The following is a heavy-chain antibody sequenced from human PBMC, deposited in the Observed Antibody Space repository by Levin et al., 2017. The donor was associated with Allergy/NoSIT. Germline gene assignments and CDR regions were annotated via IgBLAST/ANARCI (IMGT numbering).Heavy chain of an antibody. CDR1: AFTFSGYA. V-gene: IGHV3-23*01. CDR2: ISGSGGNT. Sequence: SCNGSAFTFSGYAMTWVRQAPGKGLERVAGISGSGGNTNYADNVKGRYTISRDNSKNTLYLQMNSLRLDDTAVYYCAIDVLHLYNWNGANHYWGQGTLVTVSS. D-gene: IGHD1-20*01. J-gene: IGHJ4*02. CDR3: AIDVLHLYNWNGANHY.